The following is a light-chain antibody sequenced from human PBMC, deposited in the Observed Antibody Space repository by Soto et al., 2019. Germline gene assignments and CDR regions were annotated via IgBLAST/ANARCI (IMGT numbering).Light chain of an antibody. CDR1: SSNIGTGYD. CDR2: DNN. J-gene: IGLJ1*01. CDR3: QSYDSSLRGAYV. V-gene: IGLV1-40*01. Sequence: QSVLTQPPSVSGAPGQRGTISCTGSSSNIGTGYDVHWYQQLPATAPTLLIYDNNNRPSGVPARFSVSKSDTSASLAITGCQPEDEADYYCQSYDSSLRGAYVFGTGTKVTVL.